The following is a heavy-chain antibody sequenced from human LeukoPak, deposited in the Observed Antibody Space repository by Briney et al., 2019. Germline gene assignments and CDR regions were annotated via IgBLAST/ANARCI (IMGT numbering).Heavy chain of an antibody. Sequence: GGSLRLSCAASGFTFSSYSMNWVRQAPGKGLEWVSSISSSSSYIYYADSVKGRFTISRDNAKNSLYLQMNSLRAEDTAVYYCARLNSGSYLTYFDYWGQGTLVTVSS. CDR1: GFTFSSYS. J-gene: IGHJ4*02. CDR2: ISSSSSYI. D-gene: IGHD1-26*01. V-gene: IGHV3-21*04. CDR3: ARLNSGSYLTYFDY.